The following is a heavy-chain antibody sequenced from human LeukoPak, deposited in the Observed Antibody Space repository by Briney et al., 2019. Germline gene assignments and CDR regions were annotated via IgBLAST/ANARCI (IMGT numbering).Heavy chain of an antibody. J-gene: IGHJ6*02. CDR1: GFTFSSYA. V-gene: IGHV3-23*01. Sequence: PGGSLRLSCAASGFTFSSYAMSWVRQAPWKGLEWVSAISGSGGSTYYADSVKGRFTISRDNSKNTLYLQMNSLRAEDTAVYYCAKESSGSYFLDYYYYGMDVWGQGTTVTVSS. D-gene: IGHD3-10*01. CDR3: AKESSGSYFLDYYYYGMDV. CDR2: ISGSGGST.